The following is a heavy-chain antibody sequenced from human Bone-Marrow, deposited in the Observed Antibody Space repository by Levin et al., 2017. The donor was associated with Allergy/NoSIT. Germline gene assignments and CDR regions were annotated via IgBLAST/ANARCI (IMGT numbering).Heavy chain of an antibody. CDR3: ARLPEYCSSTSCYVGWFDP. V-gene: IGHV4-39*01. CDR1: GGSISSSSYY. CDR2: IYYSGST. D-gene: IGHD2-2*01. J-gene: IGHJ5*02. Sequence: SQTLSLTCTVSGGSISSSSYYWGWIRQPPGKGLEWIGSIYYSGSTYYNPSLKSRVTISVDTSKNQFSLKLSSVTAADTAVYYCARLPEYCSSTSCYVGWFDPWGQGTLVTVSS.